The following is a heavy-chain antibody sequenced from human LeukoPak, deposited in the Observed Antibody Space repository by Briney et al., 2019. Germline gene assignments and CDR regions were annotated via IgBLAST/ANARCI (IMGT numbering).Heavy chain of an antibody. J-gene: IGHJ2*01. CDR1: GYTFTSYD. Sequence: ASVKRSCKASGYTFTSYDINWVRQATGQGLEWMGWMNPNSGNTGYAQKFQGRVTMTRNTSISTAYMELSSLRSEDTAVYYCARELRYCSSTSCYGKSYWYFDLWGRGTLVTVSS. D-gene: IGHD2-2*01. V-gene: IGHV1-8*01. CDR3: ARELRYCSSTSCYGKSYWYFDL. CDR2: MNPNSGNT.